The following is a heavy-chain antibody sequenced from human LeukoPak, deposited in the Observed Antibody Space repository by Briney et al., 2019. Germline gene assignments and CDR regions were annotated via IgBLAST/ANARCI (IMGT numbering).Heavy chain of an antibody. CDR1: GFTFSSYG. D-gene: IGHD6-13*01. CDR3: AKDLDPFRLIAAAGTGLGY. V-gene: IGHV3-30*02. Sequence: GGSLRLSCAASGFTFSSYGMHWVRQAPGKGLEWVAFIRYDGSNKYYADSVKGRFTISRDNSKNTLYLQMNSLRAEDTAVYYCAKDLDPFRLIAAAGTGLGYWGQGTLVTVSS. J-gene: IGHJ4*02. CDR2: IRYDGSNK.